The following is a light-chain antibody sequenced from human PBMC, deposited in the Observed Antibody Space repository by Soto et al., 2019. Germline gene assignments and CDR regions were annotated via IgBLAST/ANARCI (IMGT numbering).Light chain of an antibody. CDR1: QGISTW. CDR3: QQVTTFPQT. Sequence: DIQMTQYPSSVAAAVGDRVTITCRASQGISTWLAWYQHKPGTAPKLLIFGAFSLQRGVPSRFAGSGSGTDFTLTIKSLQPEDVATYYCQQVTTFPQTFGQGTKVEIK. J-gene: IGKJ1*01. V-gene: IGKV1-12*01. CDR2: GAF.